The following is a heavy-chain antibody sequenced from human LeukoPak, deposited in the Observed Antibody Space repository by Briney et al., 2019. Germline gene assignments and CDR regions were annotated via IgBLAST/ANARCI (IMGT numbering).Heavy chain of an antibody. J-gene: IGHJ5*02. D-gene: IGHD4-11*01. V-gene: IGHV4-30-4*01. CDR1: GGFINSGDYY. CDR3: ARGDYSNYVRGTWFDP. CDR2: SYYRGSG. Sequence: SQTLSLTCTVSGGFINSGDYYWSWVRQPPGKGLEWIGYSYYRGSGDYHPSLRSRVTISVDTSKNQFSLTLTSVTAADMAVYYCARGDYSNYVRGTWFDPWGQGTLVTVSS.